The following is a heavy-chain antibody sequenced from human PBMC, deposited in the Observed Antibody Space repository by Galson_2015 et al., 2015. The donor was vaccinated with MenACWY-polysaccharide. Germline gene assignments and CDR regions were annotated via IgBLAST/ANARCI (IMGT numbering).Heavy chain of an antibody. CDR2: ISYDESNK. V-gene: IGHV3-30-3*01. Sequence: AVISYDESNKYYADSVKDRFTISRDNSKNTLYLQMNSLRAEDTAVYYCARTYCDRTTCYGMDVWGQGTLVTVSS. CDR3: ARTYCDRTTCYGMDV. D-gene: IGHD2-2*01. J-gene: IGHJ6*02.